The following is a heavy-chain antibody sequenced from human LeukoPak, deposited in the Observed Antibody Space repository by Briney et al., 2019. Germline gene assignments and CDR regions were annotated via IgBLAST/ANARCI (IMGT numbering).Heavy chain of an antibody. V-gene: IGHV3-30*03. CDR2: ISYDGSNK. J-gene: IGHJ5*02. CDR3: ARLPVVAAIDNWFDP. D-gene: IGHD2-15*01. Sequence: PGGSLRLSCAASGFTFSSYGMHWVRQAPGKGLEWVAVISYDGSNKYYADSVKGRFTISRDNSKNTLYLQMNSLRAEDTAVYYCARLPVVAAIDNWFDPWGQGTLVTVSS. CDR1: GFTFSSYG.